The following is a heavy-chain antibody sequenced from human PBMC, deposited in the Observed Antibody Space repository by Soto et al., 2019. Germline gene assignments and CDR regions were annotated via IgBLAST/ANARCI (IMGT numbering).Heavy chain of an antibody. CDR1: GYSFTSYW. Sequence: PGESLKISCKGSGYSFTSYWIGWVRQMPGKGLEWMGIIYPGDSDTRYSPSFQGQVTISADKSISTAYLQWSSLKASDTAMYYYARQFGRSQTTNYFDYWGQGTLVTVSP. J-gene: IGHJ4*02. CDR3: ARQFGRSQTTNYFDY. V-gene: IGHV5-51*01. D-gene: IGHD4-17*01. CDR2: IYPGDSDT.